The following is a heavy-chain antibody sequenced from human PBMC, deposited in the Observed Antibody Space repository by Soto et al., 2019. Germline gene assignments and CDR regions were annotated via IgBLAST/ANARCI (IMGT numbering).Heavy chain of an antibody. D-gene: IGHD3-22*01. CDR1: GGTFSSYA. V-gene: IGHV1-69*13. Sequence: SVKVSYKASGGTFSSYAISWVRQAPGQGLEWMGGIIPIFGTANYAQKFQDRVTITADESTSTAYMELSSLRSEDTAVYYCARGGDIQSSGYLDAFDIWGQGTMGTVSS. CDR2: IIPIFGTA. J-gene: IGHJ3*02. CDR3: ARGGDIQSSGYLDAFDI.